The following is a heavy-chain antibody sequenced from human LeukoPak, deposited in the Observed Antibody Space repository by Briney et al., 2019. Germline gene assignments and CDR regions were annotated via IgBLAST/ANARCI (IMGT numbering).Heavy chain of an antibody. Sequence: GASVTVSCKASGYTFTSYYMHWVRQAPGQGLEWMGIIHPSGGSTSYAQKFRGRVTMTRDTSTSTVYMELSSLRSEDTAVYYCARAHLHYGDSIHDLDYWGQGTLVTVSS. CDR2: IHPSGGST. CDR3: ARAHLHYGDSIHDLDY. V-gene: IGHV1-46*01. J-gene: IGHJ4*02. D-gene: IGHD4-17*01. CDR1: GYTFTSYY.